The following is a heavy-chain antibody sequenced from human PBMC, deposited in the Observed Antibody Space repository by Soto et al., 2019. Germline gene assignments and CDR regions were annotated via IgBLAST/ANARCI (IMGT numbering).Heavy chain of an antibody. J-gene: IGHJ4*02. D-gene: IGHD4-17*01. V-gene: IGHV1-3*01. Sequence: VRLEQSGAEVKKPGASVRLSCKTSGFTFSEYGLHWVRQAPGQSFEWMGWINAGDGETKYSQVFQGRVTISSDTSTRTIYMDVTNLHLEDTAVYFCARVSNGDLGGYWGQGTLVTVSS. CDR1: GFTFSEYG. CDR2: INAGDGET. CDR3: ARVSNGDLGGY.